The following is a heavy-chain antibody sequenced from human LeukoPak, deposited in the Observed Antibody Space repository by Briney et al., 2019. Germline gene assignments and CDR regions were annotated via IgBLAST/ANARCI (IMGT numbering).Heavy chain of an antibody. V-gene: IGHV1-18*01. CDR3: ARDGLYYYGSVVDY. CDR2: ISGYNGNT. J-gene: IGHJ4*02. D-gene: IGHD3-10*01. Sequence: ASVTVSCNASGYTISSYGISWMRQPPGQGLEWMGWISGYNGNTNYAQKFQGRVTMTTDTSTGTSYMELRSLRSDDAAVYYCARDGLYYYGSVVDYWGQGTLVTVSS. CDR1: GYTISSYG.